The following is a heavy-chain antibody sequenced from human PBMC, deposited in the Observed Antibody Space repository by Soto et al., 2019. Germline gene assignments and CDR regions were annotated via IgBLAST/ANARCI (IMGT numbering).Heavy chain of an antibody. Sequence: SETLSLTCTVSGGSISSGSYYWSWIRQHPGKGLEWIGYIYHSGSTYYNPSLKSRVTISVDRSKNQFSLKLSSVTAADTAVYYCARVNYDFWSGFYYGLCSSVWGQGTTVTVSS. CDR3: ARVNYDFWSGFYYGLCSSV. CDR2: IYHSGST. J-gene: IGHJ6*02. V-gene: IGHV4-30-2*01. D-gene: IGHD3-3*01. CDR1: GGSISSGSYY.